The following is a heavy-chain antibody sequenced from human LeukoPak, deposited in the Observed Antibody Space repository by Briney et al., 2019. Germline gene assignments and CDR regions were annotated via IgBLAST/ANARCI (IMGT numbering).Heavy chain of an antibody. Sequence: SETLSLTCSVSGGSISGYYWSWIRQPAGKGLEWIGRIYSSGSTNYNPSLKSRVTMSVDTSKKQFSLKLSSVTAADTALYYCAGDYDYWGQGTLVTVSS. J-gene: IGHJ4*02. CDR1: GGSISGYY. CDR2: IYSSGST. CDR3: AGDYDY. V-gene: IGHV4-4*07.